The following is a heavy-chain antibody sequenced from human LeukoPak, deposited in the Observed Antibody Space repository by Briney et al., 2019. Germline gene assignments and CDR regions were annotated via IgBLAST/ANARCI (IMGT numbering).Heavy chain of an antibody. J-gene: IGHJ4*01. CDR1: GFSFSDYW. CDR2: ISFDGTIA. CDR3: GRRYGSSIDY. V-gene: IGHV3-74*01. Sequence: PGGSLRLSCEASGFSFSDYWMYWVGQVPGKGLEWVSRISFDGTIARYADSVRGRFTISRDNAKNTVILQMHSLTFDDTAIYYCGRRYGSSIDYWGQGTLVTVAS. D-gene: IGHD6-19*01.